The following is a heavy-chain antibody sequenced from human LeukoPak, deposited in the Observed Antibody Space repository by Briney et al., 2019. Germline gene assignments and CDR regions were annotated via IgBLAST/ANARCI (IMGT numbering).Heavy chain of an antibody. V-gene: IGHV3-48*03. CDR1: GFTFSSYE. J-gene: IGHJ3*02. Sequence: GGSLRLSCAASGFTFSSYEMNWVRQAPGKGLEWVTYITISGSTIFYADSVKGRFTISRDNAKNSLYLQKNSLRAEDTAVYYCARDFIFRVGATGRAFDIWGQGTMVTVSS. CDR2: ITISGSTI. CDR3: ARDFIFRVGATGRAFDI. D-gene: IGHD1-26*01.